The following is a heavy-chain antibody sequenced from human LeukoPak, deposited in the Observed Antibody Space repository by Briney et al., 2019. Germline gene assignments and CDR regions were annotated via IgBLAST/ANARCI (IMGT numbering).Heavy chain of an antibody. CDR2: ISSNGGST. V-gene: IGHV3-64D*09. D-gene: IGHD3-16*01. J-gene: IGHJ4*02. Sequence: GGSLRLSCSASGFTFSSYAMHWVRQAPGKGLEYVSAISSNGGSTYYADSVKSRFTISRDNSKNTLYLQMSSLRAEDTAVYYCVKGPWGSDYELSDKYYFDYWGQGTLVTVSS. CDR3: VKGPWGSDYELSDKYYFDY. CDR1: GFTFSSYA.